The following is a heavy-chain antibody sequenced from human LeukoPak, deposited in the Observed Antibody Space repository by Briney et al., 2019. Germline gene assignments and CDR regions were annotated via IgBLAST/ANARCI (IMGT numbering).Heavy chain of an antibody. CDR1: GGSISSYY. V-gene: IGHV4-59*01. Sequence: SETLSLTCTVSGGSISSYYWSWIRQPPGKGLEWIGYIYYSGSTNYNPSLKSRVTISVDTSKNQFSLKLSSVTAADTAVHYCARERGYYGSGSYYKANWFDPWGQGTLVTVSS. J-gene: IGHJ5*02. D-gene: IGHD3-10*01. CDR3: ARERGYYGSGSYYKANWFDP. CDR2: IYYSGST.